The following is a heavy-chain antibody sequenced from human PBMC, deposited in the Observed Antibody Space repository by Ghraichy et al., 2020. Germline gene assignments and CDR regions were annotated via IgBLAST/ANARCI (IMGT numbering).Heavy chain of an antibody. Sequence: GESLNISCAASGFTFSDYYMSWIRQAPGKGLEWVSYISSSGSTIYYADSVKGRFTISRDNAKNSLYLQMNSLRAEDTAVYYCARHSSGWYVDYWGQGTLVTVSS. CDR3: ARHSSGWYVDY. V-gene: IGHV3-11*01. D-gene: IGHD6-19*01. J-gene: IGHJ4*02. CDR1: GFTFSDYY. CDR2: ISSSGSTI.